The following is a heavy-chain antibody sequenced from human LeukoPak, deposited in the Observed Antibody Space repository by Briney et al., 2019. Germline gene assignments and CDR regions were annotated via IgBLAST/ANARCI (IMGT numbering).Heavy chain of an antibody. CDR2: IYYSGST. CDR1: GGSISSSSYY. J-gene: IGHJ4*02. V-gene: IGHV4-39*07. D-gene: IGHD1-14*01. Sequence: SETLSLTCTVSGGSISSSSYYWGWIRQPPGKGLEWIGNIYYSGSTYYNPSLKSRVTISVDTSKNQFSLKLSSVTAADTAVYYCARLRTGGFLDFWGQGTLVTVSS. CDR3: ARLRTGGFLDF.